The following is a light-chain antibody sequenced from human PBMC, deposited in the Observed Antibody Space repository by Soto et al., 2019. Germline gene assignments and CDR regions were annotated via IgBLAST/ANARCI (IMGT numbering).Light chain of an antibody. CDR1: SSDVGGYNY. CDR2: EVS. V-gene: IGLV2-14*01. Sequence: QSALTQPASVSGSPGQSITISCTGTSSDVGGYNYVSWYQQHPGKAPKLMIYEVSNRPSGVSNRFSGYKSGNTASLTIAGLQAEEEADYYCSSYTSSSTPWVFGGGTKLTVL. J-gene: IGLJ3*02. CDR3: SSYTSSSTPWV.